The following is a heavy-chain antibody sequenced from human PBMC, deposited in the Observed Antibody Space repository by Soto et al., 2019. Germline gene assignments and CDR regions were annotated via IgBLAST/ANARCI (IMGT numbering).Heavy chain of an antibody. CDR3: ASLGVGDWANYYYYYGMDV. CDR1: GFTFSVYA. V-gene: IGHV3-23*04. Sequence: EVQLVESGGGLVQPGGSLRLSCAASGFTFSVYAMTWVRQAPGKGLEWVSAVTANGGSTYSADSVKGRFTISRDNSKNTLFLQMNSLRAEDTAVYYCASLGVGDWANYYYYYGMDVWGQGTTVTVSS. J-gene: IGHJ6*02. CDR2: VTANGGST. D-gene: IGHD2-21*02.